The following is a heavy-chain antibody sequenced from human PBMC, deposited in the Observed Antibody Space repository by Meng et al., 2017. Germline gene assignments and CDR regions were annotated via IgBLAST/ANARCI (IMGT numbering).Heavy chain of an antibody. D-gene: IGHD3-22*01. CDR3: ARGYDSSGYYGGFNY. J-gene: IGHJ4*02. CDR1: GFTFSSYW. CDR2: ISYDGSNK. V-gene: IGHV3-30*01. Sequence: GESLKISCAASGFTFSSYWMSWVRQAPGKGLEWVAVISYDGSNKYYADSVKGRFTISRDNSKNTLYLQMNSLRAEDTAVYYCARGYDSSGYYGGFNYWGQGTLVTVSS.